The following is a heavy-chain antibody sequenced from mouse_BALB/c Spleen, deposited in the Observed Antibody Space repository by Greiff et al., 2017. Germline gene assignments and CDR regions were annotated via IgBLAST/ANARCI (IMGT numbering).Heavy chain of an antibody. J-gene: IGHJ2*01. D-gene: IGHD1-1*01. CDR2: ISYDGSN. CDR1: GYSITSGYY. V-gene: IGHV3-6*02. CDR3: ARVPGSSYFDY. Sequence: EVQLVESGPGLVKPSQSLSLTCSVTGYSITSGYYWNWIRQFPGNKLEWMGYISYDGSNNYNPSLKNRISITRDTSKNQFFLKLNSVTTEDTATYYCARVPGSSYFDYWGQGTTLTVSS.